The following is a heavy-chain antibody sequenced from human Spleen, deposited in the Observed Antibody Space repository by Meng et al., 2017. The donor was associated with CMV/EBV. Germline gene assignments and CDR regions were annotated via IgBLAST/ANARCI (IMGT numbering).Heavy chain of an antibody. CDR2: INPNSGGT. Sequence: ASVKVSCKASGYTFPNYYMTWVRQAPGQGLEWMGWINPNSGGTNYAQKFQGRITMTGDTSITTAYMELSRLRSDDMAVYHCARVKRYCTGGTCSSTGYYGMDVWGQGTTVTVSS. V-gene: IGHV1-2*02. CDR1: GYTFPNYY. D-gene: IGHD2-15*01. J-gene: IGHJ6*02. CDR3: ARVKRYCTGGTCSSTGYYGMDV.